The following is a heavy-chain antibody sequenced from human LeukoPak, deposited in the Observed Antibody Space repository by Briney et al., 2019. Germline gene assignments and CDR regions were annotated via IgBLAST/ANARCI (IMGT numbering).Heavy chain of an antibody. Sequence: ASVKVSCKASGFTFTGYYMHWVRQAPGQGLEWMGWINPNSGGTNYAQKFQGRVTMTRDTSITTAYMELTSLRSDDTAVYYCARENGYRYDYWGQGTLVTVSS. CDR3: ARENGYRYDY. CDR1: GFTFTGYY. CDR2: INPNSGGT. J-gene: IGHJ4*02. V-gene: IGHV1-2*02. D-gene: IGHD5-18*01.